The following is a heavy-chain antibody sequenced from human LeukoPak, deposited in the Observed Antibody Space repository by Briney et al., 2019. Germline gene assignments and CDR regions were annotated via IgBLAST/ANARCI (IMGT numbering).Heavy chain of an antibody. D-gene: IGHD6-13*01. CDR3: ARGGQLGSLDY. J-gene: IGHJ4*02. Sequence: GGSLRLSCAASGSNFSSHWMTWVRQAPGKGLEWLANIKQDGSEKYYVDSVKGRFTISRDNTKSSLILQMNGLRADDTALYYCARGGQLGSLDYWGQGTLVTVSP. V-gene: IGHV3-7*01. CDR1: GSNFSSHW. CDR2: IKQDGSEK.